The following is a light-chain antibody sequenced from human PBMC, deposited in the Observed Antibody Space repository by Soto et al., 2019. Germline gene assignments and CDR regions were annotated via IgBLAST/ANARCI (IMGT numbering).Light chain of an antibody. CDR2: GAS. CDR1: QSVSSSY. J-gene: IGKJ4*01. CDR3: QQYGSSAPFT. V-gene: IGKV3-20*01. Sequence: EIVLTQSPGTLSLSPGERATLSCRASQSVSSSYLAWYKQKHGQAPRLLIYGASSRATGIPDRFSGSGYATDFAITINSLEPEDFAVYYCQQYGSSAPFTFGGGTKVEIK.